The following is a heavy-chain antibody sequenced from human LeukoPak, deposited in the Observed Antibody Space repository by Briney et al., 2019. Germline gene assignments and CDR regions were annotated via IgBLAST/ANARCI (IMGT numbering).Heavy chain of an antibody. CDR3: ARHVWFGEHNGHENWFDP. Sequence: PGGSLRLSCAASGFTFSNAWMSWVRQAPGKGLEWVGRIKSKTDGGTTDYAAPVKGRFTIFRDNSKNTLYLQMNSLTAEDTAVYYCARHVWFGEHNGHENWFDPWGQGTLVIVSS. CDR2: IKSKTDGGTT. CDR1: GFTFSNAW. D-gene: IGHD3-10*01. J-gene: IGHJ5*02. V-gene: IGHV3-15*01.